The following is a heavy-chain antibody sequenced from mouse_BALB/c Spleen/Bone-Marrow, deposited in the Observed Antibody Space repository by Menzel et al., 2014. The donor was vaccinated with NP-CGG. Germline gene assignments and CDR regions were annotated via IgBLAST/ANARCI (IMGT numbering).Heavy chain of an antibody. D-gene: IGHD2-1*01. V-gene: IGHV1-7*01. J-gene: IGHJ3*01. Sequence: VQLQQSGAELAKPGASVKMSCKASGYTFTSYWMHWVEQRPGQGLEWIGYINPITGYTEYNQKFKDKATLTADKSSSTAYMQLSSLTSEDSAVYYCVYGNYYLAYWGQGTLVTVSA. CDR2: INPITGYT. CDR1: GYTFTSYW. CDR3: VYGNYYLAY.